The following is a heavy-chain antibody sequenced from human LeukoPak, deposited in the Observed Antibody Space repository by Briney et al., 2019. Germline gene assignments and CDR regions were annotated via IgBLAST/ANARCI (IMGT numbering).Heavy chain of an antibody. V-gene: IGHV3-33*01. CDR1: GFTFSTFG. CDR2: IWSDGTNK. J-gene: IGHJ4*02. D-gene: IGHD2-2*01. CDR3: ARKYCSSTSCLFDY. Sequence: GGSLRLSCAASGFTFSTFGMHWVRQAPGKGLEWVAFIWSDGTNKDYADSVKGRFTISRDNARNSLYLQMNSLRAEDTAVYYCARKYCSSTSCLFDYWGQGTLVTVSS.